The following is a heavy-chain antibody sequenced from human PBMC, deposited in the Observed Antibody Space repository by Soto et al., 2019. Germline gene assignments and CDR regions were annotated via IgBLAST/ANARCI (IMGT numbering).Heavy chain of an antibody. CDR2: IYWDDDK. D-gene: IGHD3-16*02. CDR1: GFSLSTSGVG. V-gene: IGHV2-5*02. J-gene: IGHJ3*02. Sequence: SGPTLVNPTQTLTLTCTFSGFSLSTSGVGVGWIRQPPGKALEWLALIYWDDDKRYSPSLKSRLTITKDTSKNQVVLTMTNMDPVDTATYYCAHYPSPPYYDYIWGSYRIVGAFDIWGQGTMVTVSS. CDR3: AHYPSPPYYDYIWGSYRIVGAFDI.